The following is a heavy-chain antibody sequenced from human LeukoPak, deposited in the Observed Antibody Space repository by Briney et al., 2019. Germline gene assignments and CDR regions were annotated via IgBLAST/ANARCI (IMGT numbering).Heavy chain of an antibody. CDR2: ISGTGGNT. CDR1: GFTFSSYA. J-gene: IGHJ5*02. Sequence: AGGSLRLSCAASGFTFSSYAMSWVRQAPGKGLEWVSGISGTGGNTYCADSVKGRFTISRDNSKNTLYLHLNSLRADDTAMYYCAAYCTSTTCLIDHWGQGTLVTVSS. D-gene: IGHD2-2*01. CDR3: AAYCTSTTCLIDH. V-gene: IGHV3-23*01.